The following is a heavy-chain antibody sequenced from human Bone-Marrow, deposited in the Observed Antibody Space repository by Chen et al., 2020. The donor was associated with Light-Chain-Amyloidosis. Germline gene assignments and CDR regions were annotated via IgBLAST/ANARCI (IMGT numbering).Heavy chain of an antibody. V-gene: IGHV3-21*01. CDR2: VTNSSSNI. CDR3: ASSAPDPSS. J-gene: IGHJ4*02. CDR1: GFTFSNYD. Sequence: EVQLVESGGGLVKPGGSLRLSCAASGFTFSNYDMNWVRQVPGKGLEWISAVTNSSSNIYYADSVRGRFTISRDNAKNSLYLQMNSLRAEDTAMYYCASSAPDPSSGGQGTLVTVSS.